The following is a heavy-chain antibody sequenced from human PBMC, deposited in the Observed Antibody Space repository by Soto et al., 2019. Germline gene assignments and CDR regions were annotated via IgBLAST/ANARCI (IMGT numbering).Heavy chain of an antibody. D-gene: IGHD6-19*01. CDR3: ARDFSVAGTGREAFDI. J-gene: IGHJ3*02. V-gene: IGHV3-20*04. CDR1: GFTFADYG. Sequence: LRLSCAASGFTFADYGMSWVRQVPGKGLEWVSGISWNGGSTSYADSVKGRLTISRDNAKNSLYLQMNSLRAEDTALYYCARDFSVAGTGREAFDIWGQGTMVTVSS. CDR2: ISWNGGST.